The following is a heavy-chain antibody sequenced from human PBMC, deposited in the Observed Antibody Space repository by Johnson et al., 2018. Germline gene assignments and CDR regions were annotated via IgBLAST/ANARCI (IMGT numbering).Heavy chain of an antibody. D-gene: IGHD3-3*01. J-gene: IGHJ1*01. V-gene: IGHV1-46*01. Sequence: QVQLVQSGAEVKKPGASVKVSCKASGYTFTSYYMHWVRQAPGPGLEWMGIINPSGGSTSYAQKFQGRVTMTRDTSTSTVYMELSSLRSGDTAVYYCERDLEMVGGDGNFQHWGQGTLVTVSS. CDR1: GYTFTSYY. CDR3: ERDLEMVGGDGNFQH. CDR2: INPSGGST.